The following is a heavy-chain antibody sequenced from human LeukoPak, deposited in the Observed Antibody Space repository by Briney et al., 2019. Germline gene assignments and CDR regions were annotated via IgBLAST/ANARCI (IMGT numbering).Heavy chain of an antibody. Sequence: SETLSLTCAVYGGSFSGYYWSWIRQPPGKGLECIGEINHSGSTNYNPSPKSRVTISVDTSKNQFSLKLSSVTAADTAVYYCARSLNGYSYGRFDYWGQGTLVTVSS. CDR1: GGSFSGYY. D-gene: IGHD5-18*01. CDR3: ARSLNGYSYGRFDY. V-gene: IGHV4-34*01. CDR2: INHSGST. J-gene: IGHJ4*02.